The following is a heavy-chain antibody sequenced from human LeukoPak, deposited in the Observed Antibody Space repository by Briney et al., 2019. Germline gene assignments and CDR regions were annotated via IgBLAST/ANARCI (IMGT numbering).Heavy chain of an antibody. Sequence: SVKVSCKASGGTFSSYAISWVRQAPGQGLEWMGGIIPIFGTANYAQKFQGRVTITTDESTSTAYMELSSLRSEDTAVYCCAVPKGGSSWYAQIDYWGQGTLVTVSS. CDR1: GGTFSSYA. CDR3: AVPKGGSSWYAQIDY. V-gene: IGHV1-69*05. CDR2: IIPIFGTA. D-gene: IGHD6-13*01. J-gene: IGHJ4*02.